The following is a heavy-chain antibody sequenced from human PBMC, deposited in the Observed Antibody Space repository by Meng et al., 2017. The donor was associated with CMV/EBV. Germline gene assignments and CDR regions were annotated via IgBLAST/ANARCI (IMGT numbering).Heavy chain of an antibody. Sequence: GESLKISCAVSGFNFSTYEMNWVRQAPGKGLEWLSYISSSGTTIYYAGSVKGRFTTSRDNSKRSMYLQMNNLKDEDTAVYYCARDGGDAIMPHFYKGLDVWGQGTTVTVSS. V-gene: IGHV3-48*03. CDR3: ARDGGDAIMPHFYKGLDV. CDR1: GFNFSTYE. D-gene: IGHD2-2*01. J-gene: IGHJ6*02. CDR2: ISSSGTTI.